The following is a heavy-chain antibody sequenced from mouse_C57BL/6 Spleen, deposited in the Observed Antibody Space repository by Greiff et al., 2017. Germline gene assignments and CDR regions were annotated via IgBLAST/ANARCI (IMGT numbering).Heavy chain of an antibody. J-gene: IGHJ4*01. D-gene: IGHD2-2*01. CDR3: ARAGGLRGAMDY. CDR2: INPGSGGT. CDR1: GYAFTNYL. V-gene: IGHV1-54*01. Sequence: QVQLQQSGAELVRPGTSVKVSCKASGYAFTNYLIEWVKQRPGQGLEWIGVINPGSGGTNYNEKFKGKATLTADKSSSTAYMQLSSLPSEDSAVYFCARAGGLRGAMDYWGQGTSVTVSS.